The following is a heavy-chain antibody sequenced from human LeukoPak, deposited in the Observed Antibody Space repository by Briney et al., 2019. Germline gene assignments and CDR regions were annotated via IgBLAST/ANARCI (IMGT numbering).Heavy chain of an antibody. J-gene: IGHJ4*02. Sequence: GASVKVSCKASGYTFTTYDFNWLRQATGQGLEWMGWMNPTSGNTGYAQNFQGRVTMTRDISTSTAYLELSSLGSEDTAVYYCTRNIAPGGKGYYFDYWGQGTLVTVSS. CDR2: MNPTSGNT. D-gene: IGHD6-13*01. V-gene: IGHV1-8*01. CDR3: TRNIAPGGKGYYFDY. CDR1: GYTFTTYD.